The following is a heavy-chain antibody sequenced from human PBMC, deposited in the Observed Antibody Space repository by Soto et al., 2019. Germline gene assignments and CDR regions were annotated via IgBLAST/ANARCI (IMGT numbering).Heavy chain of an antibody. CDR2: IGPESGAT. D-gene: IGHD1-26*01. CDR3: GRGRSGQIVVFY. Sequence: ASVKVSCKASGYTFTGHYIHWVRQAPEQGPEWMGEIGPESGATRYAQKFQGRVTMTRDTSITTVYMELKNLSPDDTAVYYCGRGRSGQIVVFYWGQGTPVTVSA. V-gene: IGHV1-2*02. J-gene: IGHJ4*02. CDR1: GYTFTGHY.